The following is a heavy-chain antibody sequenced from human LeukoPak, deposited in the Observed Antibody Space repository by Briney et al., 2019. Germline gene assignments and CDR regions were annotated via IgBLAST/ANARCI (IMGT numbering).Heavy chain of an antibody. D-gene: IGHD1-26*01. V-gene: IGHV1-18*01. Sequence: GASVKVSCKASGYTFTNYGISWVRQAPGQGLEWMGWISTYTGNTNYAQKVQGRATMTTDTSTTTAYMELRSLRSDDTAVYYCARDHVGGGSYSSGERVFWGQGTLVTVSS. CDR3: ARDHVGGGSYSSGERVF. CDR1: GYTFTNYG. J-gene: IGHJ4*02. CDR2: ISTYTGNT.